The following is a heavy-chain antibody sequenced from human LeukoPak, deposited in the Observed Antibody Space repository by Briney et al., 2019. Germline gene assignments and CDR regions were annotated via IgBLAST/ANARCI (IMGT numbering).Heavy chain of an antibody. CDR2: INPNSGGT. D-gene: IGHD3-3*01. J-gene: IGHJ6*03. Sequence: GASVTVSCKASGYTFTVYYMHWVRQTPGQGLDWMGWINPNSGGTNYAQKFQGRVTMTRDTSISIAYMELSRLRSDDTAVYYCARDTARITIFGVAKYMDVWGKGTTVTVSS. V-gene: IGHV1-2*02. CDR3: ARDTARITIFGVAKYMDV. CDR1: GYTFTVYY.